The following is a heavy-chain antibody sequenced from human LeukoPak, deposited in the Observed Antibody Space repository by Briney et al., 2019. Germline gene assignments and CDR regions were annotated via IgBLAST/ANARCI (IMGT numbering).Heavy chain of an antibody. Sequence: GGSLRLSCAASGFTVSSNYMSWVRQAPGKGLEWVSILYSGGNSYYADSVKGRFTISRDNSKNTLYLQMKSLRAEDTAVYYCARESRREGYGFDYWGQGTLVTVSS. CDR1: GFTVSSNY. J-gene: IGHJ4*02. V-gene: IGHV3-53*01. D-gene: IGHD5-18*01. CDR2: LYSGGNS. CDR3: ARESRREGYGFDY.